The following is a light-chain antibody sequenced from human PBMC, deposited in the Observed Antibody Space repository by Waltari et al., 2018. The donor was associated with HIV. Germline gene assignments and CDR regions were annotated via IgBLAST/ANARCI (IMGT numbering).Light chain of an antibody. CDR3: QQYARSPFT. CDR2: NTA. V-gene: IGKV3-20*01. Sequence: DIVLTQSPGTLSLFPGVVATLSCRASLTLSSWYLAWYQQRPGQAPRLLIYNTANRAAGIPERFSGSGSGTDFTLTISRLEPEDFAVYYCQQYARSPFTFGPGTKVDFK. J-gene: IGKJ3*01. CDR1: LTLSSWY.